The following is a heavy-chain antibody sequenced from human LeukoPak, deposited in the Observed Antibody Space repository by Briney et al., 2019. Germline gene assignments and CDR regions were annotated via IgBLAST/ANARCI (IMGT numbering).Heavy chain of an antibody. J-gene: IGHJ4*02. CDR1: GFTVSSTY. CDR3: AKGHCTNGICWLD. V-gene: IGHV3-53*01. CDR2: IYSAGSA. D-gene: IGHD2-8*01. Sequence: PGGSLRLSCAASGFTVSSTYMSWVRQAPGKGLEWVSIIYSAGSAYYADSVKGRFTISRGNSKNTLYLQMNSLRAEDTAVYYCAKGHCTNGICWLDWGQGTLVTVSS.